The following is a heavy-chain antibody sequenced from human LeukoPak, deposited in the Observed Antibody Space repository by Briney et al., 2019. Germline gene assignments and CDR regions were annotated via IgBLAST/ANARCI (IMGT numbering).Heavy chain of an antibody. CDR1: GGSISSGGYF. J-gene: IGHJ4*02. V-gene: IGHV4-30-2*01. CDR2: IYHSGST. Sequence: SETLSLTCTVSGGSISSGGYFWSWMRQPPGKGLEWIGYIYHSGSTYYNPSLKSRVTISVDRSKNQFSLKLSSVTAADTAVYYCARVHSSSWYAPFDYWGQGTLVTVSS. CDR3: ARVHSSSWYAPFDY. D-gene: IGHD6-13*01.